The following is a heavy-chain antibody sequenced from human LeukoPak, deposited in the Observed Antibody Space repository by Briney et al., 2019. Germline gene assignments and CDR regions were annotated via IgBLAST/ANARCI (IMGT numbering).Heavy chain of an antibody. J-gene: IGHJ3*02. CDR2: IWYDGSNK. CDR3: ARGAYGSGTHHDFDI. D-gene: IGHD3-10*01. Sequence: PGGSLRLSCAASGFTFSNYAMHWVRQAPGKGLEWVAVIWYDGSNKYYVDSVKGRFTISRDNSKNALYLQMNSLRAEDTAVYYCARGAYGSGTHHDFDIWGQGTMVTVSS. V-gene: IGHV3-33*01. CDR1: GFTFSNYA.